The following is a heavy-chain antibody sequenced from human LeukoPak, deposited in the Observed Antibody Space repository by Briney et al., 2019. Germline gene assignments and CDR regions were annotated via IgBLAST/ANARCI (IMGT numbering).Heavy chain of an antibody. V-gene: IGHV4-38-2*02. D-gene: IGHD3-16*02. J-gene: IGHJ4*02. CDR1: GYSISSGYY. Sequence: KPSETLSLTCTVSGYSISSGYYWGWIRQPPGKGLEWIGSIYHSGSTYYNPSLKSRVTISVDTSKNQFSLKLSSVTAADTAVYYCARFSKVIAPPPVWGQGTLVTVSS. CDR2: IYHSGST. CDR3: ARFSKVIAPPPV.